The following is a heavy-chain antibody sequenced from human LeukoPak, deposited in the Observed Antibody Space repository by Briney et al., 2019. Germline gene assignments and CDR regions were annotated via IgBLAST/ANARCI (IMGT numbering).Heavy chain of an antibody. CDR2: ISYDGSNK. CDR1: GFTFSSYG. V-gene: IGHV3-30*03. CDR3: GRAAAGTTHYGMDV. D-gene: IGHD6-13*01. J-gene: IGHJ6*02. Sequence: GRSLRLSCAASGFTFSSYGMHWARQAPGKGLEWVAVISYDGSNKYYADSVKGRFTISRDNSKNTLYLQMNSLRAEDTAVYYCGRAAAGTTHYGMDVWGQGTTVTVSS.